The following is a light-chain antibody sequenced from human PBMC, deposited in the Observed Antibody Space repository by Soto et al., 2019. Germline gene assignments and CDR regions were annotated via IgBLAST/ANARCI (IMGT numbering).Light chain of an antibody. Sequence: EIVLTQSPGTLSLSPGERATLSCRASQSVSSSYLAWYQQKPGQTPRLLIYDASTRATGIPARFSGSGSGTEFTLTISSLLSEDFAVYYCHQYYKWPLTFGGGTKVDIK. CDR2: DAS. J-gene: IGKJ4*01. CDR3: HQYYKWPLT. V-gene: IGKV3-15*01. CDR1: QSVSSSY.